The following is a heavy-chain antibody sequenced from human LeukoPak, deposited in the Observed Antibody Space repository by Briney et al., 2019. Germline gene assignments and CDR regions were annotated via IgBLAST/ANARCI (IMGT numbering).Heavy chain of an antibody. CDR1: GGTFSGYA. CDR3: ARDVLEQQLILLDP. CDR2: IIPILGVK. J-gene: IGHJ5*02. V-gene: IGHV1-69*04. D-gene: IGHD6-13*01. Sequence: SVKVSCKASGGTFSGYAVSWVRQAPGQGLEWMGRIIPILGVKNYSQRFQARVTLSADISTGTAYMDLSSLRSEDTAVYYCARDVLEQQLILLDPWGQGTLVTVSS.